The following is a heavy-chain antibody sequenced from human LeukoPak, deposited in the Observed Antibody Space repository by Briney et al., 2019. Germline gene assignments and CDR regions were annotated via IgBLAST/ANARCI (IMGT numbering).Heavy chain of an antibody. V-gene: IGHV4-39*01. D-gene: IGHD3/OR15-3a*01. J-gene: IGHJ5*02. CDR3: ARHWTGP. Sequence: SETLSLTCTVSGGSISSSSYYWGWIRQPPGKGLEWIGSFYYSGNTYYNPSLQSRVTISVDTSKNQFSPRLSSVTAADTAVYYCARHWTGPWGQGTLVTVSS. CDR2: FYYSGNT. CDR1: GGSISSSSYY.